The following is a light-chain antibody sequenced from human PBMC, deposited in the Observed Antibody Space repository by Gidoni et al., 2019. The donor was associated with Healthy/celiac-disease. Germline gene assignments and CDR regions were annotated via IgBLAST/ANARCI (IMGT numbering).Light chain of an antibody. CDR1: SSDVGGYNY. V-gene: IGLV2-14*01. J-gene: IGLJ2*01. CDR3: SSYTSSSTV. CDR2: EVS. Sequence: QSALTQPASVSGSPGQSITISCTGTSSDVGGYNYVSWYQQHPGKAPKLMIYEVSNRPSGVSNRFSGSKSGNTASLTISGLQDEDEADYYCSSYTSSSTVFGGGTKLTVL.